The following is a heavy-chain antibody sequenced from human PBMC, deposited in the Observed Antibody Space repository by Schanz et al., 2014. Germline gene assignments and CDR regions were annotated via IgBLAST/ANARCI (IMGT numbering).Heavy chain of an antibody. Sequence: QVQLVQSGAEVRKPGASVKVSCKASGYTFISYGISWVRQAPGQGLEWLGWISGSNGNTNYTQKFQGRVTMTTDTSTSTAYMELRNLRSDDTAVYYCARDHVATTDYDYFFYYLDVWATGITVIVSS. CDR1: GYTFISYG. V-gene: IGHV1-18*01. CDR2: ISGSNGNT. D-gene: IGHD1-1*01. CDR3: ARDHVATTDYDYFFYYLDV. J-gene: IGHJ6*03.